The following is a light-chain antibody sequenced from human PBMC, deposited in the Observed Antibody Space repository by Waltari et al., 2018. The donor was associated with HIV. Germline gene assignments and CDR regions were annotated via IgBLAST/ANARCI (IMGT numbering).Light chain of an antibody. CDR3: QQSYNTPPL. CDR1: QSISSY. CDR2: AAS. J-gene: IGKJ5*01. Sequence: DIQMTQSPSSLSASVGDSVTITCRASQSISSYLNWYQHKPGKAPKLLIYAASRLRSGVPSRFSGSGSGTDFTLTISSLQPEDFATYYCQQSYNTPPLFGQGTRLEIK. V-gene: IGKV1-39*01.